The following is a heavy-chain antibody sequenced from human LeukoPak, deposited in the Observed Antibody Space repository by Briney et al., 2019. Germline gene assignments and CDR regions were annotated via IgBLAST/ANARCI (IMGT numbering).Heavy chain of an antibody. Sequence: GGSLRLSCAASGFTFSTYWMNWYRQAPGRGLKWVGNINQAATEINYVGSVRGRFTISRDNAKNSLHLQMNSLRAEDTAVYYCARGHYDVLAASYKWTPDYWGQGTLVTVSS. J-gene: IGHJ4*02. CDR1: GFTFSTYW. CDR2: INQAATEI. D-gene: IGHD3-9*01. V-gene: IGHV3-7*01. CDR3: ARGHYDVLAASYKWTPDY.